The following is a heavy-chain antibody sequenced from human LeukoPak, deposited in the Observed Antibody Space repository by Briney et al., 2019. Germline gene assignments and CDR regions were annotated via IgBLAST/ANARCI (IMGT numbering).Heavy chain of an antibody. CDR1: GLVFGRYA. D-gene: IGHD5-12*01. CDR2: ISDDSSFT. CDR3: AKGRCSGPGCDSFDY. Sequence: GGSLRLSCAASGLVFGRYAMAWVRQAPGKGLECVSIISDDSSFTYYLDSVKGRSTIFRDNSKNTLYLHMNSLKAEDTAVYYCAKGRCSGPGCDSFDYWGQGALVTVSS. J-gene: IGHJ4*02. V-gene: IGHV3-23*01.